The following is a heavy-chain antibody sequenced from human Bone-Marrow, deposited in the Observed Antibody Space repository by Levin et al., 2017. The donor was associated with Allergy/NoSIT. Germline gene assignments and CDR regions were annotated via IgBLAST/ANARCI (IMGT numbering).Heavy chain of an antibody. CDR2: INPDSGGT. D-gene: IGHD3-3*01. J-gene: IGHJ5*02. CDR3: AKNYDSWSGPPFDP. V-gene: IGHV1-2*02. CDR1: GFTLSDHY. Sequence: GASVKVSCKASGFTLSDHYIHWVRQAPGQGFEWMGWINPDSGGTLYAHNFKGRVTMTTDTSTDTAYMELTSLKPDDTATYYCAKNYDSWSGPPFDPWGQGTLVTVSS.